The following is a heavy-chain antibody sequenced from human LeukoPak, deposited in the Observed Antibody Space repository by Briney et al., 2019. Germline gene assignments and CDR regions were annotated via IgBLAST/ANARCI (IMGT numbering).Heavy chain of an antibody. CDR3: ASHYGSGSSNWLDP. CDR1: GFTFSNYG. J-gene: IGHJ5*02. V-gene: IGHV3-23*01. D-gene: IGHD3-10*01. Sequence: PGGSLRLSCAASGFTFSNYGMSWVRQAPGRGWEWVSAISGSGDSTYYADSMKGRFTISRDNSKNTLYLQMNSLRAEDTAVYYCASHYGSGSSNWLDPWGQGTLVTVSS. CDR2: ISGSGDST.